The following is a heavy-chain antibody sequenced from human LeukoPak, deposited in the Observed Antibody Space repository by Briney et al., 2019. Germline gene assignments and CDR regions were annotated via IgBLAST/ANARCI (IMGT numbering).Heavy chain of an antibody. CDR2: IYYNGSP. V-gene: IGHV4-59*01. J-gene: IGHJ3*02. CDR1: GFTLSSYA. CDR3: ARNLIVVFNDAFDI. D-gene: IGHD3-22*01. Sequence: AETLTLTCTASGFTLSSYAMRWVRQPPGKGLEWIGFIYYNGSPLYTPSLRGRVTISVDTSKNQFSLKLSSVTAADTAVYYCARNLIVVFNDAFDIWGQGTMVTVSS.